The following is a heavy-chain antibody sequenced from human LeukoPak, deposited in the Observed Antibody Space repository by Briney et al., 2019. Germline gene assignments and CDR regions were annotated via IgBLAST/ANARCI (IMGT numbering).Heavy chain of an antibody. CDR3: ARGRNYFDY. Sequence: SETLSLTCTVSGGSMNSYYWSWIRQPPGKGLEWIGYIYYSGSTNYNPSLKSRVTISVDTSKNQFSLKLSSVTAADTAVYYCARGRNYFDYWGQGTLVTVSS. J-gene: IGHJ4*02. CDR2: IYYSGST. V-gene: IGHV4-59*01. CDR1: GGSMNSYY.